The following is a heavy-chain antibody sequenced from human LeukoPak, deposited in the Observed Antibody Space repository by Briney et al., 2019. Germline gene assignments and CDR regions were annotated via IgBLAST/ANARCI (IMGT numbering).Heavy chain of an antibody. V-gene: IGHV1-69*13. J-gene: IGHJ4*02. Sequence: GASVKVSCKASGGTFSSYAISWVRQAPGQGFEWMGGIIPIFGTANYAPKFQGRVTITADESTSTAYMELSSLRSEDTAVYYCASPYYDSSGYQRYYFDYWGQGTLVTVSS. CDR2: IIPIFGTA. D-gene: IGHD3-22*01. CDR1: GGTFSSYA. CDR3: ASPYYDSSGYQRYYFDY.